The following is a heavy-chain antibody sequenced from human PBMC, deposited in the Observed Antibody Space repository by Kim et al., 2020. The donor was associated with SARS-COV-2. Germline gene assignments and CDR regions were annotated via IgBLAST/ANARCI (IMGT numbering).Heavy chain of an antibody. D-gene: IGHD6-19*01. J-gene: IGHJ4*02. Sequence: TNYAQKFQGRGTITRDTSINTAYMELSGLRFDDTAVYYCARGSKQWLDFDYWGQGTLVSVSS. V-gene: IGHV1-2*02. CDR2: T. CDR3: ARGSKQWLDFDY.